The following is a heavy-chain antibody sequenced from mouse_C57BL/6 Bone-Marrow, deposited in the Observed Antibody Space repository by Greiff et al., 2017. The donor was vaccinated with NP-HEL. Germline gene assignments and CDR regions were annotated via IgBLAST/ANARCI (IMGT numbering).Heavy chain of an antibody. CDR3: ARGYYGSSRSFLYYFDY. V-gene: IGHV1-81*01. CDR1: GYTFTSYG. Sequence: QVQRKQDGAELARPGASVKLSCKASGYTFTSYGISWVKQRTGQGLEWIGEIYPRSGNTYYNEKFKGKATLTADKSSSTAYMELRSLTSEDSAVYFCARGYYGSSRSFLYYFDYWGQGTTLTVSS. D-gene: IGHD1-1*01. J-gene: IGHJ2*01. CDR2: IYPRSGNT.